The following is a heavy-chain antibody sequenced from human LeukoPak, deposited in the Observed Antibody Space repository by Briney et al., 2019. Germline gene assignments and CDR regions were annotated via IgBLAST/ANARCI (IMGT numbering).Heavy chain of an antibody. CDR3: ARGSGWSYYMDV. D-gene: IGHD6-19*01. J-gene: IGHJ6*03. V-gene: IGHV1-69*01. Sequence: SVKVSCEASGGTFSSYAISWVRQAPGQGLEWMGGIIPIFGTANYAQKFQGRVTITADGSTSTAYMELSSLRSEDTAVYYCARGSGWSYYMDVWGKGTTVTVSS. CDR2: IIPIFGTA. CDR1: GGTFSSYA.